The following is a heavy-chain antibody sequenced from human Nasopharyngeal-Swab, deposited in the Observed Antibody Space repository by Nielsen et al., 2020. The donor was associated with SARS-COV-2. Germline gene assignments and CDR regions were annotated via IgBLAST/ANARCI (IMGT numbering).Heavy chain of an antibody. CDR2: ISWNSGSI. J-gene: IGHJ2*01. Sequence: GGSLRLSCAASGFTFDDYAMHWVRQAPGKGLEWVSGISWNSGSIGYADSVKGRFTISRDNAKNSLYLQMNSLRAEDTAVYYCAKLGYFDLWGRGTLVTVSS. CDR1: GFTFDDYA. V-gene: IGHV3-9*01. CDR3: AKLGYFDL.